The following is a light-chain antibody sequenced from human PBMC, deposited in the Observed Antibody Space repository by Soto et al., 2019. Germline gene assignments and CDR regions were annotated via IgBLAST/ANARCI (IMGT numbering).Light chain of an antibody. V-gene: IGLV1-44*01. CDR1: TSNIGRNT. CDR2: SSD. CDR3: AAWDDSLNAWA. Sequence: QSVRTQPPSASGTPGQRVSISCSGSTSNIGRNTVKWYRQLPGTAPKLLIGSSDQRPSGVPDRVSGSQSGTSASLAISGLQSEDEADYICAAWDDSLNAWAFGGGTKVTVL. J-gene: IGLJ3*02.